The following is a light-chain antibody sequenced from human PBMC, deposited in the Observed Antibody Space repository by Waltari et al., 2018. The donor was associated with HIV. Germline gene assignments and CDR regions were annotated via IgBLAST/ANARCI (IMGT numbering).Light chain of an antibody. CDR3: SSYTSSSTLYF. Sequence: SALTQPASVSGSHGQSITISCTGTSSDVGGYNYVSWYQHHPSKAPKLVIYDVSNRPSGVSNRFSGAKSGNTASLTISGLQAEDYADYYCSSYTSSSTLYFFGTGTKVTVL. J-gene: IGLJ1*01. V-gene: IGLV2-14*03. CDR2: DVS. CDR1: SSDVGGYNY.